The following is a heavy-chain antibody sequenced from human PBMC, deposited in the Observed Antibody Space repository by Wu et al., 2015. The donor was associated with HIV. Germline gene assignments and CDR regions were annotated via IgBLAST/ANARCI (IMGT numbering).Heavy chain of an antibody. Sequence: QVQLVQSGAEVKKPGSSVKVSCKASGGTLNNFAINWVRQAPGQGLEWMGRIIPIIDMINYEQKFQDRVTFTADKLRSTVHMHLNSLTTEDTAIYFCARDLGEMATSWGQGNSGHRLL. CDR3: ARDLGEMATS. V-gene: IGHV1-69*04. CDR1: GGTLNNFA. J-gene: IGHJ4*02. CDR2: IIPIIDMI. D-gene: IGHD5-24*01.